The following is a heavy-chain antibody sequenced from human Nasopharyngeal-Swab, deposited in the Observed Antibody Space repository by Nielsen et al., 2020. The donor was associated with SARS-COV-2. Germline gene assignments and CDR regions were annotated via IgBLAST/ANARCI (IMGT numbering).Heavy chain of an antibody. CDR3: ATRGEVVVAATGYYYYGMDV. Sequence: SVKVSCKASGYTFTGYYMHWVRQAPGQGLEWMGWINPNSGGTNYAQKFQGRVTMTRDTSISTAYMELSRLRSDDTAVYYCATRGEVVVAATGYYYYGMDVWGQGTTVTVSS. J-gene: IGHJ6*02. D-gene: IGHD2-15*01. CDR1: GYTFTGYY. V-gene: IGHV1-2*02. CDR2: INPNSGGT.